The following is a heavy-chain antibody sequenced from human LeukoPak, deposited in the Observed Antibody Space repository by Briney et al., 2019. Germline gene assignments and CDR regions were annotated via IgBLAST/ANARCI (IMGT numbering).Heavy chain of an antibody. D-gene: IGHD6-6*01. J-gene: IGHJ5*02. CDR2: IKSKTDGGTT. CDR1: GFTFKSAW. Sequence: TGGSLLLSCAASGFTFKSAWMNWVRQAPGKGLEWVGRIKSKTDGGTTDYAAPVKGRFSISRDDSTNTLYLQMNSLKAEDTAVYYCTSFTISSGFPWGQGTLVTVSS. V-gene: IGHV3-15*07. CDR3: TSFTISSGFP.